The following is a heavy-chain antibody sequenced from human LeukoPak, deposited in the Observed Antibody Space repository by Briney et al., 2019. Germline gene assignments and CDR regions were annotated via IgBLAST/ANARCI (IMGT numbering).Heavy chain of an antibody. CDR2: ISGSGGST. J-gene: IGHJ3*02. V-gene: IGHV3-23*01. D-gene: IGHD2-2*01. CDR1: GFTFSSYA. CDR3: ARDPSSSTSWRVAFDI. Sequence: PGGSLRLSCAASGFTFSSYAMSWVRQAPGKGLEWVSAISGSGGSTYYADSVKGRFTISRDNSKNTLYLQMNSLRAEDTAVYYCARDPSSSTSWRVAFDIWGQGTMVTVSS.